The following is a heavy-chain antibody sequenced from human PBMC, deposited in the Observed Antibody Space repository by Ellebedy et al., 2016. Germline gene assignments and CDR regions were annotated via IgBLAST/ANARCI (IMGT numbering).Heavy chain of an antibody. CDR1: GFTFSSYA. D-gene: IGHD3-16*01. CDR2: ISGSGGST. Sequence: GESLKISXAASGFTFSSYAMSWVRQAPGKGLEWVSAISGSGGSTYYADSVKGRFTISRDNAKNSLYLQMNSLRAEDTAVYYCARGGDWGQGTLVTVSS. CDR3: ARGGD. J-gene: IGHJ4*02. V-gene: IGHV3-23*01.